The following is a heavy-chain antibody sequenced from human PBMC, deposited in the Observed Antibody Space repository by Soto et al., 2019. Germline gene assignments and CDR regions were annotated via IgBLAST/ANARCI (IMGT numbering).Heavy chain of an antibody. D-gene: IGHD3-9*01. CDR3: ARGTAVLRYFDWLSEPFDY. CDR1: GYTFTSNG. Sequence: APVKASSKASGYTFTSNGICWVRQAPGQGLEWMGWINPNSGGTNYAQKFQGWVTMTRDTSISTAYMELSRLRSDDTAVYYCARGTAVLRYFDWLSEPFDYWGQGTLVTVSS. J-gene: IGHJ4*02. CDR2: INPNSGGT. V-gene: IGHV1-2*04.